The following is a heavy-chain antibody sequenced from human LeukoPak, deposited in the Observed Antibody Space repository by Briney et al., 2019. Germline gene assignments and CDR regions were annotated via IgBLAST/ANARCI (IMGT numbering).Heavy chain of an antibody. Sequence: PLETLSLTCHVSGGSIHNSDYYWAWIHQPPGKRLEWIGSMYYSGSTYYNPSLKSRVSISGDTSKNQFSLKWTSVTAADTAMYYCARWRGDAGTGGADNWGQGTLVTVSS. V-gene: IGHV4-39*07. CDR3: ARWRGDAGTGGADN. CDR1: GGSIHNSDYY. CDR2: MYYSGST. J-gene: IGHJ4*02. D-gene: IGHD6-13*01.